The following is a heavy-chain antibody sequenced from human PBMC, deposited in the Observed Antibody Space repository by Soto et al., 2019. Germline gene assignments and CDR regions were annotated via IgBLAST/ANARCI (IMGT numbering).Heavy chain of an antibody. V-gene: IGHV3-23*01. CDR1: GFTFSNYA. CDR2: ISGSGANT. D-gene: IGHD3-3*01. J-gene: IGHJ6*02. CDR3: AKNRGGGGTETIYYYGLDV. Sequence: EVQVLESGGGLVQPGGSLRLSCAASGFTFSNYAMTWVRQASGKGLEWVSGISGSGANTYYADSVKGRFTISRDNSKNTLYLQVNSLRAEDTAVYYRAKNRGGGGTETIYYYGLDVWGQGTTVTVSS.